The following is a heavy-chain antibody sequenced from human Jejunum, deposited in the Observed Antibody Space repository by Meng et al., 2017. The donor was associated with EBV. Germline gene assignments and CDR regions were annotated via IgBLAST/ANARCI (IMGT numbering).Heavy chain of an antibody. V-gene: IGHV3-74*01. Sequence: EVQLVGSGGVLCQPVGSLRLSCAASGFTFSTYWMHWVRQGPGKGLEWVSRINSDGNDTSYADSLKGRFTISRDNAKNTLYLQMNSLSAEDTAVYYCTRAGSYRHDYWGQGTLVTVSA. D-gene: IGHD3-10*01. CDR1: GFTFSTYW. J-gene: IGHJ4*02. CDR3: TRAGSYRHDY. CDR2: INSDGNDT.